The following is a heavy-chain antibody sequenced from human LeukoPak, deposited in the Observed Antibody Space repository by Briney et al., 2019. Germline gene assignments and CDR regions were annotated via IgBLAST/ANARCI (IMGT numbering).Heavy chain of an antibody. CDR2: ISSSGSTI. CDR1: GFTFSSYE. V-gene: IGHV3-48*03. D-gene: IGHD6-19*01. CDR3: ANPASIAVAGTVDY. Sequence: GGSPRLSCAASGFTFSSYEMTWVRQAPGKGLEWVSYISSSGSTIYYADSVKGRFTISRDNSKNTLYLQMNSLRAEDTAVYYCANPASIAVAGTVDYWGQGTLVTVSS. J-gene: IGHJ4*02.